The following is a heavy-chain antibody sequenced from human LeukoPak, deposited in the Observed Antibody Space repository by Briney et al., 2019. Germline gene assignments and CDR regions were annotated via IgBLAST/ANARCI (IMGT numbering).Heavy chain of an antibody. CDR1: GFTFSSYG. V-gene: IGHV3-33*01. D-gene: IGHD2-21*01. CDR3: AREFRTAYGATWHLDY. Sequence: QPGRSLRLSCAASGFTFSSYGMQWVRQAPDKGLEWVGVIWYDGSNEFYADSVKGRFIISRDNSKNTLYLQMNSLRDEDTAVYYCAREFRTAYGATWHLDYWGQGTLVTVSS. CDR2: IWYDGSNE. J-gene: IGHJ4*02.